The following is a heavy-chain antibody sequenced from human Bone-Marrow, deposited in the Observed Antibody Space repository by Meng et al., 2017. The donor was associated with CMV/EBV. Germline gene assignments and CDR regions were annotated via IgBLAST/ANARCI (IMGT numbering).Heavy chain of an antibody. CDR3: ARGATPDY. Sequence: GGSLRLSCAASGFTFNYYTMHWVRQAPGKGLEWVAVISYDGTNKYYADSVKGRFTISRDNTNSAPYLQMDSLIAEDTAVYYCARGATPDYWGQGTLVTVSS. J-gene: IGHJ4*02. V-gene: IGHV3-30*04. CDR1: GFTFNYYT. CDR2: ISYDGTNK. D-gene: IGHD5-12*01.